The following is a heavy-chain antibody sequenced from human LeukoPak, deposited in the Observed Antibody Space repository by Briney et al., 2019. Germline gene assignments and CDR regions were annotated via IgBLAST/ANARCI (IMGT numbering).Heavy chain of an antibody. CDR3: ARGQAYYYDSSDGGDAFDI. CDR1: GYTFTSYD. Sequence: ASVKVSCKASGYTFTSYDINWVRQATGQGLEWMGWMNPNSGNTGYAQKFQGRVTMTRNTSISTAYMELSSLRSEDTAVYYCARGQAYYYDSSDGGDAFDIWGQGTMVTVSS. V-gene: IGHV1-8*01. J-gene: IGHJ3*02. D-gene: IGHD3-22*01. CDR2: MNPNSGNT.